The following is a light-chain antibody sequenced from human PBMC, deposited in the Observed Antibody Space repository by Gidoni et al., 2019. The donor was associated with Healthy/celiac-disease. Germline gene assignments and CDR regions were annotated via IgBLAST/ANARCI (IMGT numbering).Light chain of an antibody. V-gene: IGLV3-1*01. CDR2: QDS. Sequence: SYELTQPSSVSVSPGQTASITCSGEKLGHKYTYWYQQKPGQSPVLVIYQDSKRPSGIPERCSGSNSGNTATLTISGTQALDEADYYCQAWDSSTVVFGGGTKLTVL. CDR1: KLGHKY. CDR3: QAWDSSTVV. J-gene: IGLJ2*01.